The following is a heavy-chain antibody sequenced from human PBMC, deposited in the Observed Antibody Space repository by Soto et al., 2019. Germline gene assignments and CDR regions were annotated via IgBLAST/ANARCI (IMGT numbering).Heavy chain of an antibody. CDR3: ARGEASSGYYSWFDP. CDR2: IFYSGTT. V-gene: IGHV4-30-4*01. Sequence: SETLSLTCTVSGDSIISAYYYWSWIRQTPGKGLEWIGHIFYSGTTYYNPSLKSRLTISVDTSKNQFSLKLSSVTAADTDVYYCARGEASSGYYSWFDPCGEGTLV. D-gene: IGHD3-22*01. CDR1: GDSIISAYYY. J-gene: IGHJ5*02.